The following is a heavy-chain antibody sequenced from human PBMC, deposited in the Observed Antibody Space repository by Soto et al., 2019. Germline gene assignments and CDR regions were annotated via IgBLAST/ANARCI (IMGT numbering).Heavy chain of an antibody. D-gene: IGHD3-3*01. CDR1: GYTFTSYG. CDR2: ISAYNGNT. J-gene: IGHJ4*02. V-gene: IGHV1-18*01. CDR3: ARGITIFGVVTTFDY. Sequence: ASVKVSCKASGYTFTSYGISWVRQAPGQGLEWMGWISAYNGNTNYAQKLQGRVTMTTDTSTSTAYMELRSLRSDDTAVYYCARGITIFGVVTTFDYWGQGTLVTVSS.